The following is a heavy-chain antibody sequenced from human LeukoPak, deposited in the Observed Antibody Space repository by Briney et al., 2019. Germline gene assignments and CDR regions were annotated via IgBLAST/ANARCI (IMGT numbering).Heavy chain of an antibody. CDR1: GFTFSSYW. CDR3: ARLTVTTFSDALDI. J-gene: IGHJ3*02. D-gene: IGHD4-17*01. CDR2: INGDGTTT. Sequence: GGSLRLSCAVSGFTFSSYWMHWVRQAPGKGLVWVSRINGDGTTTSDADSVKGRFTISRDNAKNTLYLQMNSLGAEDTAVYYCARLTVTTFSDALDIWGQGTMVTVSS. V-gene: IGHV3-74*01.